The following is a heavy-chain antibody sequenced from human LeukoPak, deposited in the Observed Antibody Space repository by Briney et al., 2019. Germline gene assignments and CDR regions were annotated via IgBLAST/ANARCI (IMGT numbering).Heavy chain of an antibody. Sequence: GGSLRLSCAASGFTFSSYSMNWVRQAPGKGLEWVSSISSSSSYIYYADSVKGRFTISRDNAKNSLYLQMNSLRAEDTAVYYCAKGPGHTATVVAWFDPWGQGTLVTVSS. J-gene: IGHJ5*02. CDR3: AKGPGHTATVVAWFDP. CDR2: ISSSSSYI. CDR1: GFTFSSYS. V-gene: IGHV3-21*01. D-gene: IGHD5-18*01.